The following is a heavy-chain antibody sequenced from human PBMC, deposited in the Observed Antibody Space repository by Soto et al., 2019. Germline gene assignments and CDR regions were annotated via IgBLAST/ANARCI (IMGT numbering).Heavy chain of an antibody. D-gene: IGHD2-2*01. CDR2: VNQDGTQK. V-gene: IGHV3-7*01. CDR3: ARGYSTMFLCPSFDP. Sequence: MRLVESGGGLVQPGGSLRLSCAASGFTFNNHWMTWVRQAAGKGLEWVANVNQDGTQKFYLDSVKGRFIISRDRASSSLYLQMDSLRPEDTAVYYCARGYSTMFLCPSFDPWGQGTLVTVSS. CDR1: GFTFNNHW. J-gene: IGHJ5*02.